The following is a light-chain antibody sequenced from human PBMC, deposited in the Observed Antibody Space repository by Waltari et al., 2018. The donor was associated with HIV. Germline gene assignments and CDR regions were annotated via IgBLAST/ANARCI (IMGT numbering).Light chain of an antibody. V-gene: IGKV3-20*01. CDR3: QQYGNSPPLT. CDR1: QSVSTSS. Sequence: EIVLTQSPGTLSLSPGERATLSCRASQSVSTSSLAWYQQKPGKAPRLLIYDASTRATGIPDRFSGSGSGTDFTLTISRLEPEDFAVYYCQQYGNSPPLTFGGGTKVELK. J-gene: IGKJ4*01. CDR2: DAS.